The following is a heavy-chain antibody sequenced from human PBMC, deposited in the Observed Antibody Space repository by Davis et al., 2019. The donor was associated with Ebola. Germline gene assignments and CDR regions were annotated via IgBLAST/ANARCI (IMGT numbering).Heavy chain of an antibody. CDR1: GFTFSSYA. V-gene: IGHV3-23*01. J-gene: IGHJ4*02. D-gene: IGHD1-14*01. Sequence: GESLKISCTASGFTFSSYAMNWVRQAPGKGLEWVSAITGSADTTYYADSMKGRFTISRDNSKNTLYLQMNSLRAEDTAVYYCARDRSNHGFLGGQGTLVTVSS. CDR3: ARDRSNHGFL. CDR2: ITGSADTT.